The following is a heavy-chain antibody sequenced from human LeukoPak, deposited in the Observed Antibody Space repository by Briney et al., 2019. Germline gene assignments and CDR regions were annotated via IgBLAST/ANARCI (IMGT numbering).Heavy chain of an antibody. Sequence: SETLSLTCTVSGGSISSSSYYWGWIRQPPGKGLEWIGSIYYSGSTYYNPSLKSRVTISVDTSKNQFSLKLSSVTAADTAVYYCAREAVVAATSSLDYWGQGTLVTVSS. CDR2: IYYSGST. CDR3: AREAVVAATSSLDY. V-gene: IGHV4-39*07. CDR1: GGSISSSSYY. D-gene: IGHD2-15*01. J-gene: IGHJ4*02.